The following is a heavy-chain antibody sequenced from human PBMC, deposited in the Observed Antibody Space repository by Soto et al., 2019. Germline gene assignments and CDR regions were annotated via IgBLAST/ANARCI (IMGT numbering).Heavy chain of an antibody. CDR1: GGTFSSYA. J-gene: IGHJ5*02. D-gene: IGHD3-3*01. V-gene: IGHV1-69*13. CDR2: IIPIFGTA. CDR3: ARDQSGYFEIGWFDP. Sequence: SVKVSCKASGGTFSSYAISWVRQAPGQGLEWMGGIIPIFGTANYAQKFQGRVTITADESTSTAYMELSSLRSEDTAVYYCARDQSGYFEIGWFDPWGQGTLVTVSS.